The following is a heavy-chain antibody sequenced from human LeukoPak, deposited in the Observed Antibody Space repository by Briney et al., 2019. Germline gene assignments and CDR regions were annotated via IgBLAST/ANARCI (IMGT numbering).Heavy chain of an antibody. D-gene: IGHD7-27*01. CDR2: IYPGDSDT. CDR3: ARRTGGLDY. J-gene: IGHJ4*02. Sequence: THGESLKISCKGPGYSFTTYWIAWVRQMPGKGLEWMGIIYPGDSDTRYSPSFQGQVTISADKSISTAYLQWSSLKAADTATYYCARRTGGLDYWGQGTLVTVSP. V-gene: IGHV5-51*01. CDR1: GYSFTTYW.